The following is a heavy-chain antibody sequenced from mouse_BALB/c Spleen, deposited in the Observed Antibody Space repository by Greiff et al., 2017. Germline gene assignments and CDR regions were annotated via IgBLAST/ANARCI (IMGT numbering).Heavy chain of an antibody. Sequence: VMLVESGPGLVAPSQSLSITCTVSGFSLTSYGVHWVRQPPGKGLEWLGVIWAGGSTNYNSALMSRLSISKDNSKSQVFLKMNSLQTDDTAMYYCARDYYGSNYYAMDYWGQGTSVTVSS. CDR3: ARDYYGSNYYAMDY. D-gene: IGHD1-1*01. J-gene: IGHJ4*01. CDR2: IWAGGST. CDR1: GFSLTSYG. V-gene: IGHV2-9*02.